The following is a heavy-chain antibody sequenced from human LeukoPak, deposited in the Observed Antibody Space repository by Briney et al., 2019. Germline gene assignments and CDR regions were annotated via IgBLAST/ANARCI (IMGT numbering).Heavy chain of an antibody. Sequence: SETLSLTCTVSGGSISSYSWNWVRQPPGKGLEWIGYIYYSGSTNYNPSLKSRVTISVDTSKNQFSLKLSSVTAADTAVYYCARQQQLEYYFDYWGQGTLVTVSS. J-gene: IGHJ4*02. CDR3: ARQQQLEYYFDY. D-gene: IGHD6-13*01. V-gene: IGHV4-59*01. CDR1: GGSISSYS. CDR2: IYYSGST.